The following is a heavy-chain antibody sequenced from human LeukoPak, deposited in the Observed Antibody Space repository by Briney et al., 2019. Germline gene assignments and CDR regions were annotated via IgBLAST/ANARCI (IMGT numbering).Heavy chain of an antibody. CDR2: ISWNSGSI. V-gene: IGHV3-9*01. D-gene: IGHD5-12*01. Sequence: GGSLRLSCAASGFTFDDYAMHWVRQAPGKGLEWVSGISWNSGSIGYADSVKGRFTISRDNAKNSLYLQMNSLRAEDTALYYCAKDLSHSGYDAFDIWGQGTMVTVSS. CDR1: GFTFDDYA. J-gene: IGHJ3*02. CDR3: AKDLSHSGYDAFDI.